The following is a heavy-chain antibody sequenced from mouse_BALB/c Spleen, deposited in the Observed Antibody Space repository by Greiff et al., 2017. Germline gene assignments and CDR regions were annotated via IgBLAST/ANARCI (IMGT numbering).Heavy chain of an antibody. CDR3: AREGDYDGYLAY. CDR1: GFTFSDYY. Sequence: EVMLVESGGGLVKPGGSLKLSCAASGFTFSDYYMYWVRQTPEKRLEWVATISDGGSYTYYPDSVKGRFTISRDNAKNNLYLQMSSLKSEDTAMYYCAREGDYDGYLAYWGQGTLVTVSA. CDR2: ISDGGSYT. J-gene: IGHJ3*01. V-gene: IGHV5-4*02. D-gene: IGHD2-3*01.